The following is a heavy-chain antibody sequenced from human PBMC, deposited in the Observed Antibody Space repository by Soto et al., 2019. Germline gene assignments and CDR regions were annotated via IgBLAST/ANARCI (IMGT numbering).Heavy chain of an antibody. D-gene: IGHD6-19*01. V-gene: IGHV4-59*01. CDR3: ARAVAGFNFDY. CDR1: GGYISSYY. CDR2: IYYSGST. J-gene: IGHJ4*02. Sequence: PSETLSLTCTVSGGYISSYYWSWIRQPPGKGLEWIGYIYYSGSTNYNPSLKSRVTISVDTSKNQFSLKLSSVTAADTAVYYCARAVAGFNFDYWGQGTLVTVSS.